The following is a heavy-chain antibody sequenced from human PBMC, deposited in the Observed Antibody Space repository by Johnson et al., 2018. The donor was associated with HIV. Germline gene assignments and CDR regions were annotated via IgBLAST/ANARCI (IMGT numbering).Heavy chain of an antibody. CDR2: ISYDGSDK. CDR1: GFTVSSNY. Sequence: QVQLVESGGGLVQPGGSLRLSCAASGFTVSSNYMSWVRQAPAKGLEWVAFISYDGSDKYYADSVKGRLTISRDSSKNTLYLEMNSLRAEDTALYYCAKDKGIQLWLNAFDIWGQGTMVTVSS. D-gene: IGHD5-18*01. V-gene: IGHV3-30*18. J-gene: IGHJ3*02. CDR3: AKDKGIQLWLNAFDI.